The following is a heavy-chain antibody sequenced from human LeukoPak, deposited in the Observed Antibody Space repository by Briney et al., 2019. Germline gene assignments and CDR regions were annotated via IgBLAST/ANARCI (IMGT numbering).Heavy chain of an antibody. CDR3: AKLGAYRVYSFIDF. D-gene: IGHD3-16*01. Sequence: GGSLRLSCAASGVRFTSYAMIWIRQVPGKGLEWGAGISGSGGSTYYSDPVKGRFTISRDTSATTLPLDMSTLTTADTAVYFCAKLGAYRVYSFIDFWGQGIPVTVSS. V-gene: IGHV3-23*01. CDR2: ISGSGGST. J-gene: IGHJ4*02. CDR1: GVRFTSYA.